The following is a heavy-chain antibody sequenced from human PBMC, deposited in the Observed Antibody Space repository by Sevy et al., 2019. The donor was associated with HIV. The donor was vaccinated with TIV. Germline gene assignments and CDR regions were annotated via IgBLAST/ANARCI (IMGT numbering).Heavy chain of an antibody. D-gene: IGHD3-22*01. V-gene: IGHV4-59*01. Sequence: SETLSLTCTVSGGSMSSYYWSWFRQPPGKGLEWIGYISYSGSTNYNPSLKSRVTISVDTSKNQFSLKLSSVTAADTAVYYCAREVVIGGYGMDVWGQGTTVTVSS. CDR3: AREVVIGGYGMDV. CDR2: ISYSGST. CDR1: GGSMSSYY. J-gene: IGHJ6*02.